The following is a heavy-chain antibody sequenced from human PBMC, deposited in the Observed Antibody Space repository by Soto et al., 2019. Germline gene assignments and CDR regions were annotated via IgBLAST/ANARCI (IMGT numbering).Heavy chain of an antibody. CDR2: IYYSGST. V-gene: IGHV4-31*03. CDR1: GGSISSGGYY. D-gene: IGHD3-9*01. J-gene: IGHJ6*02. Sequence: QVQLQESGPGLVKPSQTLSLTCTVSGGSISSGGYYWSWIRQHPGKGLEWIGYIYYSGSTYYNPSLNSGVTLSVDTSKNQFSLKLSSVTAADTAVYYCATGSDYDILLDVWGPGTTVTVSS. CDR3: ATGSDYDILLDV.